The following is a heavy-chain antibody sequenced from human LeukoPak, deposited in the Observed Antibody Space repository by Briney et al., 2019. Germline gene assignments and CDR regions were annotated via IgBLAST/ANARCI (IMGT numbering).Heavy chain of an antibody. V-gene: IGHV4-34*01. CDR2: INHSGGT. Sequence: SETLSLTCAVYGGSFTGYYWSWIRQPPGKGLEWIAEINHSGGTNYNPSLKSRVTILVDTSKNQFSLKLSSVTAADTAVYYCARREGGYDFWSGYYRRDAFDIWGQGTMVTVSS. D-gene: IGHD3-3*01. CDR1: GGSFTGYY. J-gene: IGHJ3*02. CDR3: ARREGGYDFWSGYYRRDAFDI.